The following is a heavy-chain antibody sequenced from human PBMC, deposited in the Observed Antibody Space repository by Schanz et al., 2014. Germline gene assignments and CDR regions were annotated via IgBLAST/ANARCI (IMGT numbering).Heavy chain of an antibody. V-gene: IGHV3-23*01. Sequence: EVHLLESGGGLVPPGGSLRLSCAASGFNFSDYAMCWVRQAPGKGLEWVSAISGGGGTTYYTDSVKGRFTISRDNSKSTLYVEMNSLRAEDTALYYCARDRRNADLDYWGQGTLLTVSS. D-gene: IGHD1-1*01. J-gene: IGHJ4*02. CDR3: ARDRRNADLDY. CDR1: GFNFSDYA. CDR2: ISGGGGTT.